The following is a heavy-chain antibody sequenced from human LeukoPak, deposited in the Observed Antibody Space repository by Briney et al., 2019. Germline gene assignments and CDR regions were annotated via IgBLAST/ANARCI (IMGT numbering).Heavy chain of an antibody. J-gene: IGHJ4*02. D-gene: IGHD5-24*01. CDR3: ARSGGDRVEMPTIIDY. V-gene: IGHV4-59*01. Sequence: SETLSLTCTVSGGSSSSYYWSWIRQPPGKGLEWIGYIYYSGSTNYNPSLKSRVTILVDTSKNQFSLRLSAVTAADTAVYYCARSGGDRVEMPTIIDYWGQGTLVTVSS. CDR2: IYYSGST. CDR1: GGSSSSYY.